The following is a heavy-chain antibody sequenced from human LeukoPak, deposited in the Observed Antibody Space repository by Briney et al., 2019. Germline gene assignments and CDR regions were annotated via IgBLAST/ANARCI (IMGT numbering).Heavy chain of an antibody. D-gene: IGHD6-13*01. V-gene: IGHV3-7*01. CDR1: GFTFSGHS. Sequence: AGGSLRLSCAASGFTFSGHSMTWVRQAPGKGPEWVANINLDGSERFYVDFVKGRFTISRDNADNSMYLQMNSLRAEDTAVYYCGRVIAGAIDYWGQGTLVTVSS. CDR2: INLDGSER. CDR3: GRVIAGAIDY. J-gene: IGHJ4*02.